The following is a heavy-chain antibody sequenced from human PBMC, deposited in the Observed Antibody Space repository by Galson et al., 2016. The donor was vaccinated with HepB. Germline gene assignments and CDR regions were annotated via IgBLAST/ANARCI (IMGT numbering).Heavy chain of an antibody. D-gene: IGHD4-11*01. V-gene: IGHV3-33*01. CDR1: GFILRTSA. CDR2: IRNDGSDK. Sequence: SLRLSCATSGFILRTSAMHWVRQAPGKGLEWVAVIRNDGSDKYYTDSVKGRFSISRDNSKNTVSLQMNSLRGEDTALYYCAREETDKSKRYAWFDRWGQGTLVTVS. J-gene: IGHJ5*02. CDR3: AREETDKSKRYAWFDR.